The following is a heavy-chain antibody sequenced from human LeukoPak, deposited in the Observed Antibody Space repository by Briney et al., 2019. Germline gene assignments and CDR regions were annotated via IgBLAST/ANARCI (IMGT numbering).Heavy chain of an antibody. J-gene: IGHJ5*02. CDR3: ARSFPYSSSFDP. D-gene: IGHD6-6*01. CDR1: GGSISSGGYY. Sequence: SQTLSLTCTVSGGSISSGGYYWSWIRRHPGKGLEWIGYIYYSGSTYYNPSLKSRVTISVDTSKNQFSLKLSSVTAADTAVYYCARSFPYSSSFDPWGQGTLVTVSS. CDR2: IYYSGST. V-gene: IGHV4-31*03.